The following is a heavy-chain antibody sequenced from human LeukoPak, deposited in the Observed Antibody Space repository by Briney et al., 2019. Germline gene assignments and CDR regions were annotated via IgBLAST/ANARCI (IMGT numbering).Heavy chain of an antibody. CDR3: AKDLVRFLEWSTKDAFDI. V-gene: IGHV3-23*01. J-gene: IGHJ3*02. Sequence: PGGSLRLSCAASGFTFSSYAMSWVRQAPGKGLEWVSAISGSGGSTYYADSVKGRFTISRDNSKNTLYLQMNSLRAEDTAVYYCAKDLVRFLEWSTKDAFDIWGQGTMVTVSS. CDR2: ISGSGGST. D-gene: IGHD3-3*01. CDR1: GFTFSSYA.